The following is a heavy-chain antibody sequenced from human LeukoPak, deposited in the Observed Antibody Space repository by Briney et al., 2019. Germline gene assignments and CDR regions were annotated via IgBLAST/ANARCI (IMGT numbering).Heavy chain of an antibody. CDR3: ARAAGEGGMDV. CDR2: ISYDGTKK. J-gene: IGHJ6*02. V-gene: IGHV3-30*03. D-gene: IGHD7-27*01. CDR1: GFTFSNYG. Sequence: GGSLRLSCAASGFTFSNYGIHWVRQAPGKGLEWVAVISYDGTKKYYADSVKGRLTISRDNSKNTLYLQMSSLRAEDTAVYYCARAAGEGGMDVWGQGTTVTVSS.